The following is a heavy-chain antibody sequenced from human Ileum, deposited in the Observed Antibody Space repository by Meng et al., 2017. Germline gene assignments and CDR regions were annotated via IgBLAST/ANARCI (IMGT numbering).Heavy chain of an antibody. CDR2: ISQESGRT. Sequence: QGELAESGHGLVKPSGTLSLTCSVSGDSIISRDWWSWVRQPPGKGLEWIGEISQESGRTNYNPSLKSRVTISLDKSKNQFSLNLNSVTAADTAVYYCVRNEGYSLGDWGQGTLVTVSS. CDR1: GDSIISRDW. J-gene: IGHJ4*02. CDR3: VRNEGYSLGD. D-gene: IGHD2-21*01. V-gene: IGHV4-4*02.